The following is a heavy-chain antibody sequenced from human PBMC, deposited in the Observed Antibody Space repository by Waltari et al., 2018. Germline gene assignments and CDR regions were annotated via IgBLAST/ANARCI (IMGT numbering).Heavy chain of an antibody. CDR3: ATAVQSKQTGGLDP. J-gene: IGHJ5*02. Sequence: EVQLLESGGGLVQPGGSLRLSCAASAFTFSSYAMSWVRQAPGKGLEWVSVIYSGGSTYYADSVKGRFTISRDNSKNTLYLQMNSLRSEDTAVYYCATAVQSKQTGGLDPWGQGTLVTVSS. CDR2: IYSGGST. D-gene: IGHD7-27*01. V-gene: IGHV3-23*03. CDR1: AFTFSSYA.